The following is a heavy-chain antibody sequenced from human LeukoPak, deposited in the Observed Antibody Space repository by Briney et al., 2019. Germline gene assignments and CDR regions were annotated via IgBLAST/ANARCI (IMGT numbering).Heavy chain of an antibody. D-gene: IGHD1-26*01. CDR1: GFTFSSYS. V-gene: IGHV3-21*01. CDR3: ARAVGGATDY. Sequence: SGGSLRLSCAASGFTFSSYSMNWVRQAPGKGLEWVSSISSSSSYIYYADSVKGRFTISRDNAKNSLYLQMNSLRAEDTAVYYCARAVGGATDYWGQGTLVTVSS. CDR2: ISSSSSYI. J-gene: IGHJ4*02.